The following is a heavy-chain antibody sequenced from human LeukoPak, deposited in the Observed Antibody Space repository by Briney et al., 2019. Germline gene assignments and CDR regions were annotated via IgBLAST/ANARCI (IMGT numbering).Heavy chain of an antibody. Sequence: GGSLRLSCAASGFTVSDNYMSWVRHAPGKGLEWVSVFYSGGSTRYADSVKGRFTISRDNSKNTLHLQMNSLRAEDTAVYYCVGSSGWSYDPLDIWGQGTVVTVSS. V-gene: IGHV3-66*01. D-gene: IGHD6-19*01. CDR3: VGSSGWSYDPLDI. J-gene: IGHJ3*02. CDR1: GFTVSDNY. CDR2: FYSGGST.